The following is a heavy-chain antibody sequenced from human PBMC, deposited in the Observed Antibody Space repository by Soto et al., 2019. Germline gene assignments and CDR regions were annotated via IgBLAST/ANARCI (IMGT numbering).Heavy chain of an antibody. D-gene: IGHD2-2*01. CDR2: TYYRSKWYN. J-gene: IGHJ6*01. V-gene: IGHV6-1*01. Sequence: PSQTLSLTCAISGDSVSSNSAAWNWIRQSPSRGLEWLGRTYYRSKWYNDYAVSVKSRISINPDTSKNQFSLQLNSVTPEDTAVYYCARDTPVLLVVAPGAIRNYYYYGMDVWG. CDR3: ARDTPVLLVVAPGAIRNYYYYGMDV. CDR1: GDSVSSNSAA.